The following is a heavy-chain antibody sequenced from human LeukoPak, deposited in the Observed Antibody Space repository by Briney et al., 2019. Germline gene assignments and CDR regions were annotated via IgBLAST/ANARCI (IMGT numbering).Heavy chain of an antibody. J-gene: IGHJ4*02. CDR2: ISGSGGST. CDR1: GFTFRSYA. D-gene: IGHD6-6*01. Sequence: GGSLRLSCEASGFTFRSYAMSWVRQAPGKGLEWVSGISGSGGSTYYADSVKGRFTISRDNSKNTLYLQMNSLRAEDTAVYYCAKDGVSGIAARFDYWGQGTLVTVSS. CDR3: AKDGVSGIAARFDY. V-gene: IGHV3-23*01.